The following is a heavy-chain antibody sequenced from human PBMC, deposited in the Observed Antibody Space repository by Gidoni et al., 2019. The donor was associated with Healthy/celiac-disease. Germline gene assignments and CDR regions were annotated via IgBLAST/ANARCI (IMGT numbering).Heavy chain of an antibody. D-gene: IGHD3-3*01. CDR2: IYYSGST. CDR3: ARGSITIFGAADY. Sequence: QVQLQESGTGLVKPSQTLSLTCTVSGCSIRRGGYYWSWIRQHPGKGLEWIGYIYYSGSTYYNPSLKSRVTISVDTSKNQFSLKLSSVTAADTAVYYCARGSITIFGAADYWGQGTLVTVSS. CDR1: GCSIRRGGYY. V-gene: IGHV4-31*03. J-gene: IGHJ4*02.